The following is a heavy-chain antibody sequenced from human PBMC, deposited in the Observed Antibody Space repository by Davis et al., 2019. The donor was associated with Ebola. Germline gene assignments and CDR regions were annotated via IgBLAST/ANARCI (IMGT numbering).Heavy chain of an antibody. CDR1: GGTFSSYT. CDR3: ARAKSSWYYDY. CDR2: IIPILGIA. V-gene: IGHV1-69*02. Sequence: AASVKVSCKASGGTFSSYTISWVRQAPGQGLEWMGRIIPILGIANYAQKFQGRVTITADKSTSTAYMELSSLRSEDTAVYYCARAKSSWYYDYWGQGTLVTVSS. D-gene: IGHD6-13*01. J-gene: IGHJ4*02.